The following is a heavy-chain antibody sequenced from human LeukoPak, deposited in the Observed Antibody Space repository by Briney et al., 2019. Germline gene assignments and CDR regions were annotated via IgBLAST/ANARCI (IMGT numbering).Heavy chain of an antibody. Sequence: PSETLSLTCTVSGASISHYYWSWIRQPPGKGLEWIGYIYDSGYTKYNPSLKSRVTISVDTSKNQFSLKLSSVTAADTAVYYCARVLPGSGYFDYWGQGTLVTVSS. CDR2: IYDSGYT. D-gene: IGHD3-10*01. CDR1: GASISHYY. J-gene: IGHJ4*02. V-gene: IGHV4-59*12. CDR3: ARVLPGSGYFDY.